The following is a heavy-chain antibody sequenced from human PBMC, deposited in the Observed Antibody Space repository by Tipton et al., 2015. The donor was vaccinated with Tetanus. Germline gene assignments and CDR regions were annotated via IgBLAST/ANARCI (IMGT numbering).Heavy chain of an antibody. CDR2: ISGGGDGT. CDR1: GFTFRSYA. V-gene: IGHV3-23*01. CDR3: AKGRSSSTSCYNY. D-gene: IGHD2-2*02. Sequence: SLRLSCAASGFTFRSYAMSWVRQAPGEGLEWVSTISGGGDGTYFADPVKGRFSISRDDSRNTLYLQMSNLRAEDTAVYYCAKGRSSSTSCYNYWGQGTLVTVSS. J-gene: IGHJ4*02.